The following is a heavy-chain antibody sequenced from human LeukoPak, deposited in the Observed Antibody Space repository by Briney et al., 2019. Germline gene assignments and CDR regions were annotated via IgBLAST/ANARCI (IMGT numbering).Heavy chain of an antibody. CDR1: GFTFSDHW. CDR3: AISTYSSSPS. J-gene: IGHJ5*02. Sequence: PGGPLRLSCATSGFTFSDHWMIWVRQAPGKGLEWVANINQDESNKYYVGSVEGRFTISRDNAKNSLYLQMNSLRAEDTAMYYCAISTYSSSPSWGQGTLVTVSS. CDR2: INQDESNK. V-gene: IGHV3-7*01. D-gene: IGHD6-6*01.